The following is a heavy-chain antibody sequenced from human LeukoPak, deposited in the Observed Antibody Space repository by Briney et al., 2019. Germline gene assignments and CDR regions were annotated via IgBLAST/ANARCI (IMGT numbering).Heavy chain of an antibody. Sequence: PSETLSLTCSVSGDSISYYYWTWIRQPAGKGLEWIGRIYSDGDTNYNPSLNSRVTMSIDTAKNQFYLTLSSVTAADPAIYYCARVYNSGPGYCSGASCYRLGGWFDTWGQGTLVTVSS. CDR2: IYSDGDT. V-gene: IGHV4-4*07. CDR3: ARVYNSGPGYCSGASCYRLGGWFDT. J-gene: IGHJ5*02. D-gene: IGHD2-2*02. CDR1: GDSISYYY.